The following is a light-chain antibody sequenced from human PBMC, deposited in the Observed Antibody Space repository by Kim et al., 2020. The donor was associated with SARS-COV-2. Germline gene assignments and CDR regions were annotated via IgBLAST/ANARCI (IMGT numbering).Light chain of an antibody. Sequence: PGPSGAISLTGTNSDVGGYNYVSWYQQHPGKVPKLIIYRVSERPSGVPDRFSGSKSGNTASLTISGLRPEDEADYYCCSYAGTYTLLGGGTQLTVL. CDR3: CSYAGTYTL. CDR2: RVS. V-gene: IGLV2-11*03. CDR1: NSDVGGYNY. J-gene: IGLJ2*01.